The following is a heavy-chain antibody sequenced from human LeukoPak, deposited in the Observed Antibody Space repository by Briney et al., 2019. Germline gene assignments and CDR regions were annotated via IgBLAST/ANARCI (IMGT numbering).Heavy chain of an antibody. CDR2: IHGSDGNT. CDR1: GFTFGSYA. J-gene: IGHJ4*02. D-gene: IGHD3-10*01. Sequence: PGGSLRLSCAASGFTFGSYAMTTVRQPPGKGLEWVSAIHGSDGNTFYGDSMKGRFTISRDNSKNTLYLEMNSLRAEDTALYYCATEAEECVVRGIIHFWGQGTLVTVSS. CDR3: ATEAEECVVRGIIHF. V-gene: IGHV3-23*01.